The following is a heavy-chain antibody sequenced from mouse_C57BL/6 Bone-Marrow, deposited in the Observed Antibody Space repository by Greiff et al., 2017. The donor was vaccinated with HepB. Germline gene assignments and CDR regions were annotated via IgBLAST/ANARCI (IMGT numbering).Heavy chain of an antibody. CDR2: IRSKSNNYAT. D-gene: IGHD2-10*01. V-gene: IGHV10-1*01. CDR1: GFSFNTYA. J-gene: IGHJ1*03. CDR3: VLLSRLYFDV. Sequence: DVMLVESGGGLVQPKGSLKLSCAASGFSFNTYAMNWVRQTPGKGLEWVARIRSKSNNYATYYADSVKDRFTISRDDSESMLYLQMNNLKTEDTAMYYCVLLSRLYFDVWGTGTTVTVSS.